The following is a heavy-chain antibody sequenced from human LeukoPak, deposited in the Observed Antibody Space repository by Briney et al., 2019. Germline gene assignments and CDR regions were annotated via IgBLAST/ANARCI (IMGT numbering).Heavy chain of an antibody. CDR2: ISSSSSTI. D-gene: IGHD6-13*01. CDR1: GFTFSSYS. Sequence: QPGGSLRLSCAASGFTFSSYSMNWVRQAPGKGLEWVSYISSSSSTIYYADSVKGRFTISRDNAKNSLYLQMNSLRAEDTAVYYCARDRGSSWYEIDYWGQGTLVTVSS. V-gene: IGHV3-48*04. J-gene: IGHJ4*02. CDR3: ARDRGSSWYEIDY.